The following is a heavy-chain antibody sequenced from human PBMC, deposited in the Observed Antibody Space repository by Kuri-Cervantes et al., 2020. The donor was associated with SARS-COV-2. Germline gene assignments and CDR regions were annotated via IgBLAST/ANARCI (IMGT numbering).Heavy chain of an antibody. CDR2: ISYDGSNK. V-gene: IGHV3-30-3*01. Sequence: GGSLRLSCAASGFTFSRYAMHWVRQAPGKGLEWVAVISYDGSNKDYTASGKGRFTISRGNSQNTLYLQMKSLRTEDTALYYCARDRVGVHDSWGQGTLVTVSS. CDR3: ARDRVGVHDS. D-gene: IGHD2-21*01. J-gene: IGHJ4*02. CDR1: GFTFSRYA.